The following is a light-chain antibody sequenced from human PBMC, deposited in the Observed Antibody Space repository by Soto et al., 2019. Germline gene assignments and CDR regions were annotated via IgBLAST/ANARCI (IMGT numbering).Light chain of an antibody. CDR2: EGS. CDR1: SSDVGSYNL. J-gene: IGLJ2*01. V-gene: IGLV2-23*01. CDR3: CSYAGSSTLV. Sequence: QSVPTQPASVSGSPGQSITISCTGTSSDVGSYNLVSWYQQHPGKAPKLMIYEGSERPSGVSNRFSGSKSGNTASLTISGLQAEDEADYYCCSYAGSSTLVFGGGTKLTVL.